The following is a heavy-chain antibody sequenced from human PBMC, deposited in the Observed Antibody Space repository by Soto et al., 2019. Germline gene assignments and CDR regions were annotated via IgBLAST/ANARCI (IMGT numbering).Heavy chain of an antibody. D-gene: IGHD3-3*01. J-gene: IGHJ4*02. CDR2: ISYDGSNK. Sequence: VQLVESGGGLVKPGGSLRLSCAASGFTFSNAWMSWVRQAPGKGLEWVAVISYDGSNKYYADSVKGRFTISRDNSKNTLYLQMNSLRAEDTAVYYCARADDLEWLFLDYWGQGTLVTVSS. CDR3: ARADDLEWLFLDY. CDR1: GFTFSNAW. V-gene: IGHV3-30-3*01.